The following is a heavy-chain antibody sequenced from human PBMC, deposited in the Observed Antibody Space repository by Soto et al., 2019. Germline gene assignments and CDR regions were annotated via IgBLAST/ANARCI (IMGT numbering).Heavy chain of an antibody. CDR2: ISDSGDIT. Sequence: PGGSLRLSCAASEFTFSTYAMTWVRQAPGRGLQWVATISDSGDITYYADSVKGRFTISRDNSRNTLYLQMNNLRAEDTALYSCATPSAQSITDRPPRFDHWGRGTLVSVSS. J-gene: IGHJ5*02. CDR1: EFTFSTYA. V-gene: IGHV3-23*01. D-gene: IGHD6-6*01. CDR3: ATPSAQSITDRPPRFDH.